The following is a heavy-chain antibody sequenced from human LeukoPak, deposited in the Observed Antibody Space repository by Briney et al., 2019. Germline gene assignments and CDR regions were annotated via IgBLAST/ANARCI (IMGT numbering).Heavy chain of an antibody. CDR1: GFTFSSYS. D-gene: IGHD6-19*01. Sequence: GGSLRLSCAASGFTFSSYSMNWVRQAPGKGLEWVSYISSSSSTIYYADSVKGRFTISRDNAKNSLYLQMNSLRAEDTAVYYCARAYSSGWYVPQYFDYWGQGTLVTVSS. CDR2: ISSSSSTI. V-gene: IGHV3-48*01. CDR3: ARAYSSGWYVPQYFDY. J-gene: IGHJ4*02.